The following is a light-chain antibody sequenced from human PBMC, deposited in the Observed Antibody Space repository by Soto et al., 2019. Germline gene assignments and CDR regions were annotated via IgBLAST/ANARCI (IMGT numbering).Light chain of an antibody. V-gene: IGKV3-20*01. CDR1: QSVSSSY. J-gene: IGKJ1*01. CDR2: GAS. Sequence: EIVLTQSPGTLSLSPGERATLSCRASQSVSSSYLAWYQQKPGQAPTLLMYGASSRAAGIPDRFSGSGSGTDFTLTISRLEPEDFAVYSCQQYASSPWTFGQGTKVDI. CDR3: QQYASSPWT.